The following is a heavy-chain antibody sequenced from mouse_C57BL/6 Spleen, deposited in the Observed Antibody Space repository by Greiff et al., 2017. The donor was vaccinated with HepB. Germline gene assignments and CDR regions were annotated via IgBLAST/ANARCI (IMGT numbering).Heavy chain of an antibody. J-gene: IGHJ1*03. CDR1: GFTFSSYA. CDR2: ISDGGSYT. Sequence: DVMLVESGGGLVKPGGSLKLSCAASGFTFSSYAMSWVRQTPEKRLEWVATISDGGSYTYYPDNVKGRLTISRDNAKNNLYLQISHLKSEDTAMYYCARELLRYFDVWGTGTTVTVSS. CDR3: ARELLRYFDV. D-gene: IGHD1-1*01. V-gene: IGHV5-4*01.